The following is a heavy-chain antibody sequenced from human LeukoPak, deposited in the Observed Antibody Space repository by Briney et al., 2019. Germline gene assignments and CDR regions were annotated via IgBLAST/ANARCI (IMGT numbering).Heavy chain of an antibody. J-gene: IGHJ5*02. Sequence: GGSLRLSCAASGFTFSSYAMSWVRQAPGKGLEWVSAISGSGGSTYYADSVKGRFTISRDNAKNSVYLEMNSLRAEDTAVYYCASDSSGYFGPWGQGTLVTVSS. D-gene: IGHD3-22*01. CDR3: ASDSSGYFGP. CDR1: GFTFSSYA. V-gene: IGHV3-23*01. CDR2: ISGSGGST.